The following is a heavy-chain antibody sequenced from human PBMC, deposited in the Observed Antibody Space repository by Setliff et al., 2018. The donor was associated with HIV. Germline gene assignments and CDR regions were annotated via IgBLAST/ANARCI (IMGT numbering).Heavy chain of an antibody. Sequence: PGESLKISCKGSGYSFTSYWIGWVRQMPGKGLEWMGIIYPGDSDTRYSPSFQGQVTISADKSISTAYLQWSNLTTSDTAIYYCARPAGSRSSWYTKEAEYFQDWGQGTQVTVSS. V-gene: IGHV5-51*01. D-gene: IGHD6-13*01. CDR1: GYSFTSYW. CDR3: ARPAGSRSSWYTKEAEYFQD. J-gene: IGHJ1*01. CDR2: IYPGDSDT.